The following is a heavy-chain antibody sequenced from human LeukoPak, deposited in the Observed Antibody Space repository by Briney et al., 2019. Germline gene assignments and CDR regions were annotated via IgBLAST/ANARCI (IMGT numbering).Heavy chain of an antibody. Sequence: GGSLRLSCAASGFTFSSYSMNWVRQAPGKGLEWGSSISSSSSYIYYADSVKGRFTISRDNSKNSLYLQMNSLRAEDTAVYYCESTYGAANEFDYWGQGTLVTVSS. V-gene: IGHV3-21*01. CDR2: ISSSSSYI. J-gene: IGHJ4*02. D-gene: IGHD4-17*01. CDR3: ESTYGAANEFDY. CDR1: GFTFSSYS.